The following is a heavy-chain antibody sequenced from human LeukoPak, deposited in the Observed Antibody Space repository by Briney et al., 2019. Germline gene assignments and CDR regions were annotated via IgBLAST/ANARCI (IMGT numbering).Heavy chain of an antibody. D-gene: IGHD4-17*01. CDR1: GFTFSSYA. CDR2: ISGSGGST. Sequence: GSLRLSCGASGFTFSSYAMSWVRQAPGKGLEWVSAISGSGGSTYYADSEKGRFTISRDNSKNTLYLQMNSLRAEDTAVYYCAKELYGDHVGWFDPWGQGTLVTVSS. V-gene: IGHV3-23*01. J-gene: IGHJ5*02. CDR3: AKELYGDHVGWFDP.